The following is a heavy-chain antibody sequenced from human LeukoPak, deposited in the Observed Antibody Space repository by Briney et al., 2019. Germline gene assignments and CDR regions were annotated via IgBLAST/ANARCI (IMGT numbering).Heavy chain of an antibody. CDR3: ATALGYCSSTSCYTAFDI. Sequence: SVKVSCKASGGTFSSYTISWVRLAPGQGHEWMGRIIPILGIANYAQKFQGRVTITADKSTSTAYMELSSLRSEDTAVYYCATALGYCSSTSCYTAFDIWGQGTMLTVSS. D-gene: IGHD2-2*02. CDR1: GGTFSSYT. CDR2: IIPILGIA. V-gene: IGHV1-69*02. J-gene: IGHJ3*02.